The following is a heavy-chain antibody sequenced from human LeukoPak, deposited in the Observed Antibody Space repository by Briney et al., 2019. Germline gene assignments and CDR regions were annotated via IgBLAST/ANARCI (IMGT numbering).Heavy chain of an antibody. Sequence: SETLSLTCAVYGGSFSGYYGSWIRQPPVKGLEWIAYINHSGSTNYNPSLQSRLTISVDTSNNHFSLKLSSVPAADTAVYYCARGGWELHFDYWGQGTLVTVSS. CDR2: INHSGST. D-gene: IGHD1-26*01. CDR1: GGSFSGYY. V-gene: IGHV4-34*01. J-gene: IGHJ4*02. CDR3: ARGGWELHFDY.